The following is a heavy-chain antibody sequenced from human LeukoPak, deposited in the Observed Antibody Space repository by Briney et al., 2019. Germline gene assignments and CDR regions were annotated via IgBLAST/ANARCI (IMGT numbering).Heavy chain of an antibody. CDR1: GYTFTGYY. J-gene: IGHJ4*02. Sequence: ASVKVSCMSSGYTFTGYYMHGVRQPPGQGLEWMGWINPNSGGTNYAQKFQGRLTMTRETSISTAYMELSRLRSDDTAVYYCARDRYEHQPLEGFEYWGEGTLVSVPS. D-gene: IGHD2-2*01. CDR2: INPNSGGT. V-gene: IGHV1-2*02. CDR3: ARDRYEHQPLEGFEY.